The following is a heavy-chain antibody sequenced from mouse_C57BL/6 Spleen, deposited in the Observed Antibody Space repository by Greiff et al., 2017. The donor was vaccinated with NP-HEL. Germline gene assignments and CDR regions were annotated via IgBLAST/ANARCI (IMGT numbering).Heavy chain of an antibody. CDR3: AAWDAWFAY. D-gene: IGHD4-1*01. J-gene: IGHJ3*01. V-gene: IGHV1-7*01. CDR2: INPSSGYT. CDR1: GYTFTSYW. Sequence: VQGVESGAELAKPGASVKLSCKASGYTFTSYWMHWVKQRPGQGLEWIGYINPSSGYTKYNQKFKDKATLTADKSSSTAYMQLSSLTYEDSAVYYCAAWDAWFAYWGQGTLVTVSA.